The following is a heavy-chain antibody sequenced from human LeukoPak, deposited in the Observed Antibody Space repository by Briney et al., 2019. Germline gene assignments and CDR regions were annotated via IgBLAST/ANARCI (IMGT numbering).Heavy chain of an antibody. CDR1: GGSVSSSSYY. V-gene: IGHV4-61*01. J-gene: IGHJ4*02. CDR3: ARGRAAAGTPVDY. D-gene: IGHD6-13*01. CDR2: IYYSGST. Sequence: SETLSLTCTVSGGSVSSSSYYWSWIRQPPGKGLEWIGYIYYSGSTNYDPSLKSRATISVDMSKNQFSLKLNSVTAADTAVYYCARGRAAAGTPVDYWGQGILVTVSS.